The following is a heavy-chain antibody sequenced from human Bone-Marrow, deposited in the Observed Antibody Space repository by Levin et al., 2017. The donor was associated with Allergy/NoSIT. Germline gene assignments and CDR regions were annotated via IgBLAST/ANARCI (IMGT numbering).Heavy chain of an antibody. CDR3: AKDLLHNIKSAPGYFDY. Sequence: GGSLRLSCAASGFTFSSYGMHWVRQAPGKGLEWVAVISYDGSNKYYADSVKGRFTISRDNSKNTLYLQMNSLRAEDTAVYYCAKDLLHNIKSAPGYFDYWGQGTLVTVSS. J-gene: IGHJ4*02. D-gene: IGHD1-1*01. CDR2: ISYDGSNK. V-gene: IGHV3-30*18. CDR1: GFTFSSYG.